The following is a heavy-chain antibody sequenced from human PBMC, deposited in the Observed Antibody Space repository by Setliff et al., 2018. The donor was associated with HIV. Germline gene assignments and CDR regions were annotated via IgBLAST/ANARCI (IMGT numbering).Heavy chain of an antibody. D-gene: IGHD3-10*01. CDR3: ARDRDGVGNDYMDV. CDR2: IHPSDSNTT. V-gene: IGHV3-30*14. CDR1: GYSFTSYW. Sequence: PGESLKISCKGSGYSFTSYWIGWARQMPGKGLEWMGIIHPSDSNTTYYADSVKGRFIISRDNSKNTLYLQMNSLRTEDTAVYYCARDRDGVGNDYMDVWGKGTTVTVSS. J-gene: IGHJ6*03.